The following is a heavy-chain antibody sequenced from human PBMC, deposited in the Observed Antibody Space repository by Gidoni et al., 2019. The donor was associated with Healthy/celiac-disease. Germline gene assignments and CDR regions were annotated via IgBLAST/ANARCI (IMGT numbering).Heavy chain of an antibody. V-gene: IGHV4-34*01. D-gene: IGHD2-2*01. CDR1: GGSFRGYY. CDR3: ARVLPAANYFDY. J-gene: IGHJ4*02. CDR2: MHNSGST. Sequence: QVQLQQWGAGLLDPPETLSLTCAVYGGSFRGYYGSWSRQPPGNGLEWIGEMHNSGSTNYNPSLKTRVTISVDTSKNQFSLKLISVTAADTAVYYCARVLPAANYFDYWGQGTLVTVSS.